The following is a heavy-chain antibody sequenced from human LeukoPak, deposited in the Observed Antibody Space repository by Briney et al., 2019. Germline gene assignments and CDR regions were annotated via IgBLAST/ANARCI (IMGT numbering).Heavy chain of an antibody. Sequence: SETLSLTCTVSGGTISSYYWSWIRQPPGKGLEWIGYIYYSGSTNYNPSLKSRVTISVDTSKNQFSLKLSSVTAADTAVYYCARGMYSSSRLVYYYMDVWGKGTTVTVSS. CDR1: GGTISSYY. CDR3: ARGMYSSSRLVYYYMDV. V-gene: IGHV4-59*01. J-gene: IGHJ6*03. CDR2: IYYSGST. D-gene: IGHD6-6*01.